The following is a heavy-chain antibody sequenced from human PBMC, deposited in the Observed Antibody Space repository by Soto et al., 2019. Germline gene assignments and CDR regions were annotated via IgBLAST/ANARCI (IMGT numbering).Heavy chain of an antibody. V-gene: IGHV1-3*01. CDR1: GYTFTSYA. J-gene: IGHJ4*02. CDR3: ARGPGGPDGPGDY. D-gene: IGHD2-15*01. Sequence: ASVKVSCKASGYTFTSYAMHWVRQAPGQRLEWLGWINAGNGNTKYSQKFQGRVTITRDTSASTAYMELSSLRSEDTAVYYCARGPGGPDGPGDYWGQGTLVTVSS. CDR2: INAGNGNT.